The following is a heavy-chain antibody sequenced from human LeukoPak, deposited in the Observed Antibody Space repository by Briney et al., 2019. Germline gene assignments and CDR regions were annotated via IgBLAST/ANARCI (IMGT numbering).Heavy chain of an antibody. V-gene: IGHV4-61*09. D-gene: IGHD5-18*01. J-gene: IGHJ6*02. CDR2: IYTRGST. CDR3: ARSFLDTAIPYGMGV. CDR1: GGSISSGSYY. Sequence: SETLSLTCTVSGGSISSGSYYWSWIRQPAGKGLEWIGHIYTRGSTNYNPSLKSRVTISVDTSKNRFSLKLSSVTAADTAVYYCARSFLDTAIPYGMGVWGQGTTVTVSS.